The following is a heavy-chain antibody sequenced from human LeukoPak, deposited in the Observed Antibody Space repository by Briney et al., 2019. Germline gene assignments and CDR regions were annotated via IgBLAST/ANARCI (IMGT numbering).Heavy chain of an antibody. D-gene: IGHD6-19*01. CDR1: GYTFTSDG. Sequence: GASVKVSCKASGYTFTSDGISWVRQAPGQGLEWMGWISAYNGNTNYAQKLQGRVSMTTDRSTSTAYMELRSLSSDDTAVAYCARSLAVAGTVFDYWGQGTLVTVSS. J-gene: IGHJ4*02. CDR2: ISAYNGNT. CDR3: ARSLAVAGTVFDY. V-gene: IGHV1-18*01.